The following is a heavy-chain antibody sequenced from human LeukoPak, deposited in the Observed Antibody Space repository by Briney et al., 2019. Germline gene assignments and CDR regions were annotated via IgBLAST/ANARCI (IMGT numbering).Heavy chain of an antibody. V-gene: IGHV3-23*01. Sequence: PGGSLRLSCAASGFTFSSYWMSWVRQAPGKGLEWVSGISGSGGTTFYADSVKGRFTISRDNSKNTVNLQMNSLRAEDTAVYYCAKDLGFGEAQAQYFYYGMDVWGEGTSVTVSS. J-gene: IGHJ6*04. D-gene: IGHD3-10*01. CDR2: ISGSGGTT. CDR1: GFTFSSYW. CDR3: AKDLGFGEAQAQYFYYGMDV.